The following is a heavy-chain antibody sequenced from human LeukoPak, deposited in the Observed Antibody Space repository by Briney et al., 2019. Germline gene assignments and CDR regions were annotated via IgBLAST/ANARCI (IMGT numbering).Heavy chain of an antibody. CDR2: INPNSGGT. Sequence: ASVNVSCKASGYTFTGYYMHWVRQAPGQGLEWMGWINPNSGGTSYAQKFQGRVTMTRDTSISTVYMELSRLRSDDTAVYYCARHPGKVTNDWYFDLWGRGTLVTVSS. CDR1: GYTFTGYY. CDR3: ARHPGKVTNDWYFDL. V-gene: IGHV1-2*02. J-gene: IGHJ2*01. D-gene: IGHD4-23*01.